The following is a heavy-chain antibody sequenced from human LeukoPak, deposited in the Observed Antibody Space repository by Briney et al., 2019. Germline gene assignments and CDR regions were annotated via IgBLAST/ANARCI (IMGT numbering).Heavy chain of an antibody. D-gene: IGHD5-12*01. CDR2: ISSSSSYI. CDR3: ARDYEIY. Sequence: GGSLRLSCTASGFSYSGYSMHWVRQAPGKGLEWVSSISSSSSYIYYGDSVKGRFTISRDNAKDSLYLQMNSLRAEDTAVYYCARDYEIYWGQGTLVTVSS. CDR1: GFSYSGYS. J-gene: IGHJ4*02. V-gene: IGHV3-21*01.